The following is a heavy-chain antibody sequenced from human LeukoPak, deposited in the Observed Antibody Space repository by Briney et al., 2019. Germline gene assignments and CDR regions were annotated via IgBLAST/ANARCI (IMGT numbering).Heavy chain of an antibody. D-gene: IGHD3-10*01. CDR1: GYTFTSYY. CDR3: AWMGGGYGSGSYAFDI. J-gene: IGHJ3*02. CDR2: INPSGGST. V-gene: IGHV1-46*01. Sequence: ASVKVSCKASGYTFTSYYMHWVRQAPGQGLEWMGIINPSGGSTSYAQKFQGRVTMTRDMSMSTVYMELSSLRSEDTAVYYCAWMGGGYGSGSYAFDIWGQGTMVTVSS.